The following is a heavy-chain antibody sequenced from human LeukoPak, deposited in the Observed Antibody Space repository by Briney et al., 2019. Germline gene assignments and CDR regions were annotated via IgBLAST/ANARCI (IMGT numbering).Heavy chain of an antibody. CDR2: ISSSSSYI. CDR3: AKMGPRGSGNYHDAFDI. J-gene: IGHJ3*02. V-gene: IGHV3-21*01. CDR1: GFTFSSYN. Sequence: GGSLRLSCAASGFTFSSYNMNWVRQAPGKGLDWVSFISSSSSYIYYADSVKGRFTISRDNAKNSLYLQMNSLRAEDTAVYYCAKMGPRGSGNYHDAFDIWGQGTMVTVSS. D-gene: IGHD1-26*01.